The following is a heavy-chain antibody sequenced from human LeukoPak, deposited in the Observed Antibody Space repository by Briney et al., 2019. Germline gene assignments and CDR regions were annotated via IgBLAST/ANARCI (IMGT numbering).Heavy chain of an antibody. CDR2: VIPIFGTA. J-gene: IGHJ5*02. D-gene: IGHD2-2*01. CDR1: GGTFSSYA. CDR3: ARRFCSSTSCFGNWFDP. V-gene: IGHV1-69*05. Sequence: GASVKVSCKASGGTFSSYAISWVRQAPGQGLEWTGGVIPIFGTANYAQKFQGRVTITTDESTSTAYMELSSLRSEDTAVYYCARRFCSSTSCFGNWFDPWGQGTLVTVSS.